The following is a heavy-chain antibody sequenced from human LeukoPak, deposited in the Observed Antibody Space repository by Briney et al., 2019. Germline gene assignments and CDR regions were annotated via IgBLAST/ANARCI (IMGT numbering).Heavy chain of an antibody. J-gene: IGHJ3*02. CDR3: ARGRIAARVDAFDI. D-gene: IGHD6-6*01. CDR1: GYTFTSYG. V-gene: IGHV1-69*13. Sequence: SVKVSCKASGYTFTSYGISWVRQAPGQGLEWVGGIIPIFGTANYAQKFQGRVTITADESTSTAYMELSSLRSEDTAVYYCARGRIAARVDAFDIWGQGTMVTVSS. CDR2: IIPIFGTA.